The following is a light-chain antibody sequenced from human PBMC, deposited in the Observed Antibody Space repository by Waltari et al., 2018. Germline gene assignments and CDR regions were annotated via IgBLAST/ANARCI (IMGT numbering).Light chain of an antibody. J-gene: IGKJ4*01. CDR1: QSISDY. CDR3: QQSYSIPLT. V-gene: IGKV1-39*01. Sequence: DIQMTQSPSSLSASVGDRVTITCRASQSISDYLNWYQQTSGKAPKLLIYEASSLQSGVPSRFSGSGSGTDFTLTISSLQPEDFATYYCQQSYSIPLTFGGGTNVDIK. CDR2: EAS.